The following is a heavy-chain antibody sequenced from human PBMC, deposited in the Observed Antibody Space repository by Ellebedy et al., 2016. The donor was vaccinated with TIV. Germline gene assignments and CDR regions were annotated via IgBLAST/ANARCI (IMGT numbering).Heavy chain of an antibody. CDR2: IWHDGNHK. CDR3: AREYSGYEHFYGMDV. CDR1: EFKFYSYG. D-gene: IGHD5-12*01. J-gene: IGHJ6*02. Sequence: GESLKISXAASEFKFYSYGMHWVRQAPGKGLEWVATIWHDGNHKYYADSVTGRFTISRDNSKNTVYLQMSSLRAEDTAVYFCAREYSGYEHFYGMDVWGQGTTVSVSS. V-gene: IGHV3-33*01.